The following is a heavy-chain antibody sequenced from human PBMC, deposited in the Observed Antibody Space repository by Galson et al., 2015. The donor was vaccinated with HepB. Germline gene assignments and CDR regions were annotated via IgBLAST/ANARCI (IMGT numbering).Heavy chain of an antibody. J-gene: IGHJ4*02. Sequence: SVKVSCKASGGTFSSYTISWVRQAPGQGLEWMGRFIPILGIANYAQKFQGRVTITADKSTSTAYMELSSLRSEDTAVYYCASEIAVAGNVVDYWGQGTLVTVSS. CDR3: ASEIAVAGNVVDY. D-gene: IGHD6-19*01. CDR2: FIPILGIA. V-gene: IGHV1-69*02. CDR1: GGTFSSYT.